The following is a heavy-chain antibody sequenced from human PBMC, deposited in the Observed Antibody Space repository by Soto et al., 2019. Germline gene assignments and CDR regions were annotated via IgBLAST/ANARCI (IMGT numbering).Heavy chain of an antibody. D-gene: IGHD2-15*01. CDR1: GGTFSSYT. Sequence: SVEVSCKASGGTFSSYTISWVRQAPGQGLEWMGRIIPILGIANYAQKFQGRVTITADKSTSTAYMELSSLRSEDTAVYYCATQGYCSGGSCYSTYYYYYYGMDVWGQGTTVTVSS. J-gene: IGHJ6*02. V-gene: IGHV1-69*02. CDR2: IIPILGIA. CDR3: ATQGYCSGGSCYSTYYYYYYGMDV.